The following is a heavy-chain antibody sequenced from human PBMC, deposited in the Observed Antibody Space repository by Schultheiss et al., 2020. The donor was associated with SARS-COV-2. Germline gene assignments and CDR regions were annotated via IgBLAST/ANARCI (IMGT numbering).Heavy chain of an antibody. Sequence: SVKVSCKASGGAFSNYAISWVRQAPGQGLEWMGRIIPILDIANYAQKFQGRVTITADKSTSTAYMELSSLRSEDTAIYYCARGTYYDILTGYPTKYYFDYWGQGTLVTVSS. D-gene: IGHD3-9*01. J-gene: IGHJ4*02. CDR3: ARGTYYDILTGYPTKYYFDY. CDR1: GGAFSNYA. CDR2: IIPILDIA. V-gene: IGHV1-69*04.